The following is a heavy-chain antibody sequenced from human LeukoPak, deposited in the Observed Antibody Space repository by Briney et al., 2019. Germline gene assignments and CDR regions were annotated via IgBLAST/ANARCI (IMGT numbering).Heavy chain of an antibody. CDR3: ARRKGYSYGIDY. V-gene: IGHV4-30-4*01. CDR1: GGSISSGEHY. CDR2: IYNSGST. D-gene: IGHD5-18*01. J-gene: IGHJ4*02. Sequence: SETLSLTCTVSGGSISSGEHYWSWIRQAPGLGLEWIGHIYNSGSTHYNPSLKSRVTISSDTSKNQFSLKLSSVTAADTAVYYCARRKGYSYGIDYWGQGTLVTVSS.